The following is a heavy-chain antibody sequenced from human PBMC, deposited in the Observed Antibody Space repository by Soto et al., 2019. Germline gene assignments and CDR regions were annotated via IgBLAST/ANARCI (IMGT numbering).Heavy chain of an antibody. V-gene: IGHV3-7*05. J-gene: IGHJ6*04. CDR2: IKDDGSEK. CDR1: EFTFNTYW. CDR3: ARDWGTPGRGSAVGYYYHYGMDV. Sequence: EVQLVASGGGLVQPGGSLRLSCLASEFTFNTYWMNWVRQAPGRGLEWVANIKDDGSEKNYVDSVKGRFTISRDNAKNSLYLKMNSLRGEDTAVYFCARDWGTPGRGSAVGYYYHYGMDVWGKGTTVTVSS. D-gene: IGHD6-19*01.